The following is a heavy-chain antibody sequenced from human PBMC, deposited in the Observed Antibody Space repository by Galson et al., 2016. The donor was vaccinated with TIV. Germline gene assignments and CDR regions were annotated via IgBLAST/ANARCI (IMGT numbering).Heavy chain of an antibody. J-gene: IGHJ4*02. CDR2: INAGNGDT. D-gene: IGHD2-2*01. CDR3: ARGATSDGPFDY. Sequence: SVKVSCKASGYTFTTYAIHWVRQAPGHGLEWMGWINAGNGDTKYSQKFQGRVTISRDTSASTAYMELSSLTSEDTAMYYCARGATSDGPFDYWGQATLVTVSS. V-gene: IGHV1-3*01. CDR1: GYTFTTYA.